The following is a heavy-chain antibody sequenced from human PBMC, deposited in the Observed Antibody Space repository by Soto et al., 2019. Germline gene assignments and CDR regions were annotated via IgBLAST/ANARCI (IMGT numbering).Heavy chain of an antibody. CDR1: GGSISSGGYY. Sequence: SETLSLTCTVSGGSISSGGYYWSWIRQHPGKGLEWIGYIYYSGSTYYNPSLKSRVTISVDTSKNQFSLKLSSVTAADTAVYYCARDWRYSYGLSVGWFDPWGQGTLVTVSS. CDR2: IYYSGST. D-gene: IGHD5-18*01. V-gene: IGHV4-31*03. J-gene: IGHJ5*02. CDR3: ARDWRYSYGLSVGWFDP.